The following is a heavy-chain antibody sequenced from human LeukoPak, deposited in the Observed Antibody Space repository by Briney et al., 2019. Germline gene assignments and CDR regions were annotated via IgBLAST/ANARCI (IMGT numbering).Heavy chain of an antibody. CDR1: GFTVSSNY. V-gene: IGHV3-7*01. D-gene: IGHD5-18*01. J-gene: IGHJ4*02. Sequence: GGSLRLSCAASGFTVSSNYMSWVRQAPGKGLEWVANIKQDGSEKYYVDSVKGRFTISRDNAKTSLYLQMNSLRAEDTAVYYCARHLSGVTGYTYGRGIDYWGRGTLVTVSS. CDR3: ARHLSGVTGYTYGRGIDY. CDR2: IKQDGSEK.